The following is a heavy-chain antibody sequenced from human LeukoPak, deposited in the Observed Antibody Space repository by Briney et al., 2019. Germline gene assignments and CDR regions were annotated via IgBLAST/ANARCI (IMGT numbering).Heavy chain of an antibody. CDR1: GDSIMNGDY. CDR3: ARAYSSGPNYFDY. Sequence: SETLSLTCTISGDSIMNGDYWSWIRQPPGKGLEWIGYIYHSGTTYSNPSLKSRVTISVDKSKNQFSLNLTSVTAADTAVYYCARAYSSGPNYFDYWGQGTLVTVSS. D-gene: IGHD6-19*01. J-gene: IGHJ4*02. V-gene: IGHV4-30-2*01. CDR2: IYHSGTT.